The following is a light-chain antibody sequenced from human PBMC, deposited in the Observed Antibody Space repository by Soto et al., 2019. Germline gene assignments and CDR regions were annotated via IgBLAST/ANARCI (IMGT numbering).Light chain of an antibody. CDR3: MQGLQDLT. J-gene: IGKJ5*01. Sequence: IVMTQSPLSLPVTPGEPASISCRSSQILLYSNGYNYLDWYLQRPGQSPQLLIYLASNRAPGVPDRFSGSGSGTDSTLKISRVQAEEVGVYYCMQGLQDLTFGQGTRLEIK. CDR1: QILLYSNGYNY. V-gene: IGKV2-28*01. CDR2: LAS.